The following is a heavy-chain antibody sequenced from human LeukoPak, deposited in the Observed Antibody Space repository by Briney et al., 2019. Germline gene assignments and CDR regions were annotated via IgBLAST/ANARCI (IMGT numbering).Heavy chain of an antibody. CDR2: IYHSGST. CDR1: GYSISSGYY. D-gene: IGHD2-8*01. V-gene: IGHV4-38-2*02. Sequence: SETLSLTCTVSGYSISSGYYWGWIRQPPGKGLEWIGSIYHSGSTYYNPSLKSRVTISVDTSKNQFSLKLSSVTAADTAVYYCARDSSDGWTVYWTFGYWGQGTLVTVSS. J-gene: IGHJ4*02. CDR3: ARDSSDGWTVYWTFGY.